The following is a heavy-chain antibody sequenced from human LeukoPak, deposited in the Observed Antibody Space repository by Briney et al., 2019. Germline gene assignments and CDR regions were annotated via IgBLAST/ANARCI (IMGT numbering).Heavy chain of an antibody. Sequence: GRSLRLSCATSGFTFDDHAMHWVRQAPGKGLVWVSGITWDSDNIAYADSVKGRFTISRDNAKNSLYLQMNSLRAEDTALYYCAKALDGLTTFDCWGQGTLVTVSS. CDR1: GFTFDDHA. J-gene: IGHJ4*02. CDR2: ITWDSDNI. CDR3: AKALDGLTTFDC. V-gene: IGHV3-9*01. D-gene: IGHD1-1*01.